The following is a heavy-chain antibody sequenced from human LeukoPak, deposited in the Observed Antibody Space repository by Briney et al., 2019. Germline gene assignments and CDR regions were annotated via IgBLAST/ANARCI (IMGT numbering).Heavy chain of an antibody. J-gene: IGHJ4*02. D-gene: IGHD3-22*01. Sequence: PSETLSLTCTVSGGSISSGDYYWSWIRQPPGKGLEWIGYIYHSGSTYFNPSLKSRVTISVDTSKNQFSLKLSSVTAAVTAVYYCARGPDSSGSYYFDFWGQGTLATVSS. V-gene: IGHV4-30-4*01. CDR1: GGSISSGDYY. CDR2: IYHSGST. CDR3: ARGPDSSGSYYFDF.